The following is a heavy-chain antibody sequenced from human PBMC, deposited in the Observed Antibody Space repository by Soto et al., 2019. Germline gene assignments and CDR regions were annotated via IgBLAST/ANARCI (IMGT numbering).Heavy chain of an antibody. J-gene: IGHJ4*02. CDR1: GFTFCSYS. CDR3: ARVHGSLDYCHYVFLFHY. D-gene: IGHD4-17*01. Sequence: PGGSLRLSCAASGFTFCSYSMNWVRQAPGKGLEWVSSISSSSSYIYYADSVKGRFTISRDNAKNSLYLQMNSLRAEDTAVYYCARVHGSLDYCHYVFLFHYWGQGTLVTVSS. V-gene: IGHV3-21*01. CDR2: ISSSSSYI.